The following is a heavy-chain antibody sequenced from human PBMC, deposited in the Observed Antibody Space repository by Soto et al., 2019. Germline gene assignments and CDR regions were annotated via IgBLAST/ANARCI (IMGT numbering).Heavy chain of an antibody. J-gene: IGHJ4*01. CDR2: ISYDGINQ. D-gene: IGHD1-26*01. Sequence: QVQLVESGGGVVQPGRSLRLSCAASGFTFRNYAMHWVRQVPQAPGKGLACVAVISYDGINQVYADSVRGRFTISRDDSKNPLYLQMNILIANDTAVYYCARDDYSTSGRNSGFDDWGHGTLVTVSS. CDR1: GFTFRNYA. V-gene: IGHV3-30-3*01. CDR3: ARDDYSTSGRNSGFDD.